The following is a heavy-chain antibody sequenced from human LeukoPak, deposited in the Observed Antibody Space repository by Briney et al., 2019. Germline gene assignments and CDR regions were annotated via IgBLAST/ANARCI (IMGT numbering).Heavy chain of an antibody. CDR1: GFTFSTYW. V-gene: IGHV3-7*01. CDR3: ARDSFETDIDY. D-gene: IGHD1-14*01. CDR2: IKEDGSET. Sequence: GGSLRLXCAVSGFTFSTYWMSWVRQAPGKWLEWVANIKEDGSETYYVDSLKGRFTISRDNVKNSLYLQINSLGADDSAVYYCARDSFETDIDYWGQGTLVTVSS. J-gene: IGHJ4*02.